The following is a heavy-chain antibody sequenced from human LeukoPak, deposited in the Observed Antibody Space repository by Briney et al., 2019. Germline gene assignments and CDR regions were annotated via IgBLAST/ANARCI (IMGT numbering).Heavy chain of an antibody. V-gene: IGHV4-59*01. J-gene: IGHJ4*02. Sequence: SETLSLTCTVSGGSISSYYWSWIRQPPGKGLEWIGFIYYSGSTNYNPSLKSRVTISVDTSKNQFSLKLSSVTAADTAVYYCARVDPDSSSTLEVFDYWGQGTLVTVSS. CDR1: GGSISSYY. CDR2: IYYSGST. CDR3: ARVDPDSSSTLEVFDY. D-gene: IGHD6-6*01.